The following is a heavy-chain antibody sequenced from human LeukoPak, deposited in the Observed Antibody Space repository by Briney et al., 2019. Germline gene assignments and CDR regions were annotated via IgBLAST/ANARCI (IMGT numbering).Heavy chain of an antibody. V-gene: IGHV4-34*01. Sequence: SETLSLTCAVYGGSFSGYYWSWIRQPPGKGLEWIGEINHSGSTNYNPSLKSRVTISVDTSKNQFSLKLSSVTAADTAVYYCARGARAGRRNWFDPWGQGTLVTVSS. CDR2: INHSGST. D-gene: IGHD6-19*01. CDR3: ARGARAGRRNWFDP. CDR1: GGSFSGYY. J-gene: IGHJ5*02.